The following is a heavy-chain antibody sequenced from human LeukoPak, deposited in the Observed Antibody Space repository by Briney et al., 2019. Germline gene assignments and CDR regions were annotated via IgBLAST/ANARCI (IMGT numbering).Heavy chain of an antibody. V-gene: IGHV3-7*03. J-gene: IGHJ4*02. CDR2: IKEDGSEK. D-gene: IGHD5-12*01. CDR3: AKGGYDYVEVAYFDF. Sequence: GGSLRLSCAASGFTFSSYWMSWVRQAPGKGPEFVANIKEDGSEKSYVDSVKGRFTISRDNSKNTLYLQMNSLSVADTAVYYCAKGGYDYVEVAYFDFWGQGALVTVSS. CDR1: GFTFSSYW.